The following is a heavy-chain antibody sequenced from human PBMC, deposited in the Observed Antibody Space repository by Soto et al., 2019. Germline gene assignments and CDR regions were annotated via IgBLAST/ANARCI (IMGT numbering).Heavy chain of an antibody. Sequence: EVQLVESGGGLVQPGGSLRLSCAASGFTVSSNYMSWVRQAPGKGLEWVSVIYSGGSTYYAGSVKGRCTISRDNSKNTRYLQMNSLRAEDTAGYYCARGDSFDYWGQGTMVTVSS. J-gene: IGHJ4*02. CDR3: ARGDSFDY. CDR1: GFTVSSNY. V-gene: IGHV3-66*01. CDR2: IYSGGST.